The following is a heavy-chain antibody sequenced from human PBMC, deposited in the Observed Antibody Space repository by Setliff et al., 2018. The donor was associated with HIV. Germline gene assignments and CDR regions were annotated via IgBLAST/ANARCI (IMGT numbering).Heavy chain of an antibody. Sequence: SETLSLTCVASGGSLSSYYWNWIRQTPGKGLEWIGEIHPTGHINYNPTYKSRVTVSLDTSKIQFSLKLNSVTAADTGVYYCAAFDSGRDVWGQGTLVT. J-gene: IGHJ4*02. D-gene: IGHD6-19*01. CDR2: IHPTGHI. CDR1: GGSLSSYY. V-gene: IGHV4-34*01. CDR3: AAFDSGRDV.